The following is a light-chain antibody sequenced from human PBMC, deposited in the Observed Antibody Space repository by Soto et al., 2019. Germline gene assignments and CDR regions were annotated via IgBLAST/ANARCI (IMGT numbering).Light chain of an antibody. Sequence: QSALTQPRSVSGSPGQSVTISCTGTNSDVGAYTFVSWYQQLPGKAPKLIISAVSYRPSGVPNRFSGSKSGNTASLTISGLRAGEEAASYRSSFKSSFTYVFGSGTKVTVL. CDR1: NSDVGAYTF. V-gene: IGLV2-11*01. CDR3: SSFKSSFTYV. J-gene: IGLJ1*01. CDR2: AVS.